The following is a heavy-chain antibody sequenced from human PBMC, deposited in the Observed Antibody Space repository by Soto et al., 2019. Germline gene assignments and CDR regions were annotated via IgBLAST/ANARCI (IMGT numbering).Heavy chain of an antibody. CDR1: GYRFSTYG. D-gene: IGHD3-10*01. V-gene: IGHV1-18*01. CDR2: ISDYNGNT. CDR3: GGEGYYSGSRGSPPPRYYGSDA. Sequence: QVQLVQSGPEVKKPGASVKVSCKASGYRFSTYGISWVRQAPGQGLEWMGWISDYNGNTNYEKKFQGRVTLTTDTPRREAEMDVKGRRPDDRAVYYLGGEGYYSGSRGSPPPRYYGSDAWGQGTAVTVS. J-gene: IGHJ6*02.